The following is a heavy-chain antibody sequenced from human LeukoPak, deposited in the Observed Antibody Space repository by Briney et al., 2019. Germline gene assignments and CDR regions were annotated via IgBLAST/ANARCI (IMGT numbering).Heavy chain of an antibody. Sequence: GGSLRLSCAAAGFIFRNYWMSWVRQAPGKGLEWVANIKQDGSEKYYVDSVKGRFTISRDNAKNSLYLQMNSLRAEDTAVYYCARVTFDIWGQGTMVTVSS. CDR3: ARVTFDI. V-gene: IGHV3-7*01. J-gene: IGHJ3*02. CDR1: GFIFRNYW. CDR2: IKQDGSEK.